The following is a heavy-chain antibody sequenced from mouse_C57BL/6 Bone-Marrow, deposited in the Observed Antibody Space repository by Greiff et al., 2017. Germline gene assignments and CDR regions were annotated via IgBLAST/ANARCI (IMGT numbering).Heavy chain of an antibody. V-gene: IGHV2-9-1*01. D-gene: IGHD2-3*01. CDR2: IWTGGGT. CDR3: ARYDGYYVPYYYAMDY. CDR1: GFSLTSYA. J-gene: IGHJ4*01. Sequence: VKLVESGPGLVAPSQSLSITCTVSGFSLTSYAISWVRQPPGKGLEWLGVIWTGGGTNYNSALKSRLSISNDNSKSQVFLKMNSLHTDDTSRYYYARYDGYYVPYYYAMDYWGQGTSVTVSS.